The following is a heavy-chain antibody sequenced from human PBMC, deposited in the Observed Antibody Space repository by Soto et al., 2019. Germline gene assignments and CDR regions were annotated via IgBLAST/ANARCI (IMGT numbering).Heavy chain of an antibody. CDR1: GYSFTSYW. CDR2: IYPGDYDT. J-gene: IGHJ6*03. D-gene: IGHD5-12*01. CDR3: ARLGATPGYYYYYMDV. Sequence: PRESLKISCKGSGYSFTSYWIGWVRQMPGKGLEWMGIIYPGDYDTRYSPSFQGQVTISADKSISTAYLQWSSLKASDTAMYYCARLGATPGYYYYYMDVWGKGTTVTVSS. V-gene: IGHV5-51*01.